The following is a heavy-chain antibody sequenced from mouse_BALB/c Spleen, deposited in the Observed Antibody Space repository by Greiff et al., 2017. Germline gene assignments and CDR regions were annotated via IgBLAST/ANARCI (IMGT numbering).Heavy chain of an antibody. CDR1: GYTFTDYY. D-gene: IGHD1-1*01. J-gene: IGHJ4*01. V-gene: IGHV1-77*01. Sequence: VKLQESGAELARPGASVKLSCKASGYTFTDYYINWVKQRTGQGLEWIGEIYPGSGNTYYNEKFKGKATLTADKSSSTAYMQLSSLTSEDSAVYFCARLDYGTSMDYWGQGTSVTVSS. CDR2: IYPGSGNT. CDR3: ARLDYGTSMDY.